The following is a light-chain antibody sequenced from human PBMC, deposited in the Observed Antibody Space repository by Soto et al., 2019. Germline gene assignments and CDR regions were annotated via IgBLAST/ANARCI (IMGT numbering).Light chain of an antibody. Sequence: EIVMTQSPATLSVSPGERFTLSGRASQSFSSNLAWYQHKPGQAPRLLIYGASTTATDVPPRFSGSGSGTEFTLTISNLQSEDFAVYYCQQYNDWPRTFGQGTRLEIK. CDR2: GAS. J-gene: IGKJ5*01. CDR1: QSFSSN. CDR3: QQYNDWPRT. V-gene: IGKV3-15*01.